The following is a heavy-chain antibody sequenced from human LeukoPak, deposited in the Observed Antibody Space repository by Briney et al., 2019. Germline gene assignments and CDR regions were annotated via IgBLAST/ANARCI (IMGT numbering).Heavy chain of an antibody. CDR2: ISSSSSTI. CDR1: GFTFSSYS. V-gene: IGHV3-48*04. J-gene: IGHJ6*02. CDR3: ARNNGMDV. Sequence: GGSLRLSCAASGFTFSSYSMNWVRQAPGKGLEWVSYISSSSSTIYYADPVKGRFTISRDNAKNSLYLQMNSLRAEDTALYHCARNNGMDVWGQGTTVIVSS.